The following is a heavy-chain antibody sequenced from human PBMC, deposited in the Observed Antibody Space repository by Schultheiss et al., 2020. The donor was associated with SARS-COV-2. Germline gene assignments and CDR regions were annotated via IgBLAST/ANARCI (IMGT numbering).Heavy chain of an antibody. CDR2: MNPNSGNT. Sequence: ASVKVSCKASGYTFTSYDINWVRQATGQGLEWMGWMNPNSGNTGYAQKFQGRVTMTRNTSISTAYMELRSLRSDDTAVYYCARFILQVRFGDVWGQGTTVTVSS. V-gene: IGHV1-8*01. CDR3: ARFILQVRFGDV. CDR1: GYTFTSYD. J-gene: IGHJ6*02. D-gene: IGHD2-2*01.